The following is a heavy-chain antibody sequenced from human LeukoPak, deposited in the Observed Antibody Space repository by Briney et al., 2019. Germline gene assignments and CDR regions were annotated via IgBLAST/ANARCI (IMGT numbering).Heavy chain of an antibody. CDR3: GRGGKVEQLVLAR. D-gene: IGHD6-13*01. Sequence: SGGSLRLSCAASGFTFSNYAIHWVRQAPGKGLVWVSRVNSDGSSTSYADPVKGRFTISRDNAKNTVYLQMNSLRAEDTAVYYCGRGGKVEQLVLARWGQGSLVTVPS. CDR2: VNSDGSST. V-gene: IGHV3-74*01. J-gene: IGHJ4*02. CDR1: GFTFSNYA.